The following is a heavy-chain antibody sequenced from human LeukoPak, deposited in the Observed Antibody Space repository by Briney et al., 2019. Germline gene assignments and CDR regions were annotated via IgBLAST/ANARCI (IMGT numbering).Heavy chain of an antibody. V-gene: IGHV4-4*07. Sequence: PSETLSLTCTVSGGSISSYYWSWIRQPAGKGLEWIGRIYTSGGTNYNPSLKSRVTMSVDTSKNQFSLKLSSVTAADTAVYYCARVTSILTGYYKAYYYYGMDVWGQGTTVTVSS. D-gene: IGHD3-9*01. CDR1: GGSISSYY. J-gene: IGHJ6*02. CDR2: IYTSGGT. CDR3: ARVTSILTGYYKAYYYYGMDV.